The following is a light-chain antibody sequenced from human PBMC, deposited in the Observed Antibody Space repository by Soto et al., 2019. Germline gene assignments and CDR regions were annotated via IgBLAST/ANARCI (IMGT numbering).Light chain of an antibody. CDR3: QQYKNWPPLP. J-gene: IGKJ4*01. Sequence: EIVMTQSPATLSVSPGETATLSCRASQSVGGAVAWYQHKPGQAPRLLIVGAFIRATGVPGRFSGGGSGTEFTLTISSLQSEYFAVYYCQQYKNWPPLPFGGGTPVEIK. CDR2: GAF. V-gene: IGKV3-15*01. CDR1: QSVGGA.